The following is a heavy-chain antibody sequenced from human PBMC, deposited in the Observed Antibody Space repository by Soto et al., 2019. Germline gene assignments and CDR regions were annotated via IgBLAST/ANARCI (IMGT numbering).Heavy chain of an antibody. D-gene: IGHD1-20*01. Sequence: SETLSLTCTVSGGSISSYYWSWIRQPPGKGLEWIGYIYYSGSTNYNPSLKSRVTISVDTSKNQFSLKLSSVTAADTAVYYCASLAITGTPGAFDIRGQGTMVTVSS. V-gene: IGHV4-59*08. CDR2: IYYSGST. CDR1: GGSISSYY. CDR3: ASLAITGTPGAFDI. J-gene: IGHJ3*02.